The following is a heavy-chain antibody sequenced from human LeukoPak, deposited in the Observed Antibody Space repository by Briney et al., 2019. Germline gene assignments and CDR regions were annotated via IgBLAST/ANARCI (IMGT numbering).Heavy chain of an antibody. D-gene: IGHD3-22*01. V-gene: IGHV2-5*01. CDR1: GFSLSTSGVG. Sequence: SGPTLVKPTQTLTLTCTFSGFSLSTSGVGVGWIRQPPGKALEWLALIYWNDDKRYSPSLKSRLTITKDTSKNQVVLTMTNMDPVDTATYYCARFLPLYYDSSGYYFDYWGQGTLVTVSS. CDR2: IYWNDDK. CDR3: ARFLPLYYDSSGYYFDY. J-gene: IGHJ4*02.